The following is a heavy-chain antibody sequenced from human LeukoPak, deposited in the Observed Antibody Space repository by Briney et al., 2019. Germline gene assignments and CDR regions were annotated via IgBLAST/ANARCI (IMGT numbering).Heavy chain of an antibody. J-gene: IGHJ3*02. CDR1: GGSISSYY. CDR3: ARGASGYDFWSGYWGAFDI. Sequence: PSETLSLTCTVSGGSISSYYWSWIRQPPGKGLEWIGYIYYSGSTNYNPSLKSRVTISVDTSKNQFSLKLSSVTAADTALYYCARGASGYDFWSGYWGAFDIWGQGTMVTVSS. V-gene: IGHV4-59*01. CDR2: IYYSGST. D-gene: IGHD3-3*01.